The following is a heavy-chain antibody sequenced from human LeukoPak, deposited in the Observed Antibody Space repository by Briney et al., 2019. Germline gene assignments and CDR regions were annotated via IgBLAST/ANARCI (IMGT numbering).Heavy chain of an antibody. Sequence: GRSLRLSCAASGFTFDDYAMHWVRQAPGKGLEWASGISWNSGSIGYADSVKGRFTISRDNAKNSLYLQMNSLRAEDTALYYCAKDSSNYFGGAFDIWGQGTMVTVSS. CDR2: ISWNSGSI. D-gene: IGHD3-16*01. V-gene: IGHV3-9*01. J-gene: IGHJ3*02. CDR3: AKDSSNYFGGAFDI. CDR1: GFTFDDYA.